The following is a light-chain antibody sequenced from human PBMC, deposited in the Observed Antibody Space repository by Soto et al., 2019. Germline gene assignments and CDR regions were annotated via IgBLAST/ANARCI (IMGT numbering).Light chain of an antibody. CDR1: QGISSN. Sequence: IQLTQSPSFLSASVGDRVTITCRASQGISSNLAWYQLKPGKAPNLLIYGTSTLQIGVPSRFSGSGSGTEFTLTISSLQPEDFATYYCQQLNSYPRTFGQGTKLEIK. J-gene: IGKJ2*01. CDR2: GTS. V-gene: IGKV1-9*01. CDR3: QQLNSYPRT.